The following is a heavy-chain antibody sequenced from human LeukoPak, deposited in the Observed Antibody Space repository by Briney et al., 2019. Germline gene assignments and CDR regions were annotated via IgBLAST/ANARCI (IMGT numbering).Heavy chain of an antibody. V-gene: IGHV3-33*01. CDR2: IWYDGSNK. CDR1: GLTFSKYG. CDR3: ARAGIGNALDY. J-gene: IGHJ4*02. Sequence: GGSLRLSCAASGLTFSKYGINWVRQAPGKGLEWVAIIWYDGSNKYFAESVMGRFTISKDNSKNTVYLQMNSLRIEDPAVYHCARAGIGNALDYWGQGPQVTVSS. D-gene: IGHD2-2*01.